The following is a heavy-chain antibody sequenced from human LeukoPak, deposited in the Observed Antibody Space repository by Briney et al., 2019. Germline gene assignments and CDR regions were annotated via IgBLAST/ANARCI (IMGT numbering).Heavy chain of an antibody. CDR2: MNPNSGNT. D-gene: IGHD5-12*01. Sequence: GASVKVSCKASGYTFTSYDINWVRQATGQGLEWMGWMNPNSGNTGYAQKFQGRVTMTRNTSISTAYMELSSLRSEDTAVYYCARDRVARTRNLYYYYYMDVWGKGTTVTISS. CDR3: ARDRVARTRNLYYYYYMDV. CDR1: GYTFTSYD. V-gene: IGHV1-8*01. J-gene: IGHJ6*03.